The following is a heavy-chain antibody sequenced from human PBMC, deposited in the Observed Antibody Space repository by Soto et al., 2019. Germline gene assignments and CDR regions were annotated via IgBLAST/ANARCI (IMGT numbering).Heavy chain of an antibody. V-gene: IGHV4-39*01. CDR1: GGSISSSSYY. D-gene: IGHD3-3*01. CDR2: IYYSGST. Sequence: QLQLQESGPGLVKPSETLSLTCTVSGGSISSSSYYWGWIRQPPGKGLEWIGSIYYSGSTYYNPSLQSRVTISVDTSKNQFSLKLSSVTAADTAVYYCARQQIEPRFQKYYFDYWGQGTLVTVSS. CDR3: ARQQIEPRFQKYYFDY. J-gene: IGHJ4*02.